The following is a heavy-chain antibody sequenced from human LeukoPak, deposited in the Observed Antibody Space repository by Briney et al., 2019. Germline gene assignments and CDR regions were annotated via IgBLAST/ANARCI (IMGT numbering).Heavy chain of an antibody. CDR3: AKDLFGLLPQ. Sequence: GGSLRLSCAASGFTFSSYGMHWVRQAPGKGLEWVAVISYDGSNKYYADSVKGRFTISRDNSKNTLYLQMNSLRAEDTAVYYCAKDLFGLLPQWGEGTLLTVSS. CDR2: ISYDGSNK. V-gene: IGHV3-30*18. J-gene: IGHJ1*01. D-gene: IGHD2-21*01. CDR1: GFTFSSYG.